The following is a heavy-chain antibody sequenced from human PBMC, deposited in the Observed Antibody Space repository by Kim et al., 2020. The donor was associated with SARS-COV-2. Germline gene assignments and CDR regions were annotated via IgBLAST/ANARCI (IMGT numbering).Heavy chain of an antibody. J-gene: IGHJ6*02. V-gene: IGHV3-30*18. CDR3: AEDRRGYCSGGSCYSTFYYYDGMDV. D-gene: IGHD2-15*01. CDR2: ISYDGSNK. Sequence: GGSLRLSCAASGFTFSSYGMHWVRQAPGKGLEWVAVISYDGSNKYYADSVKGRFTISRDNSKNTLYLQMNSLRAEDTAVYYCAEDRRGYCSGGSCYSTFYYYDGMDVWGQGTTVTVSS. CDR1: GFTFSSYG.